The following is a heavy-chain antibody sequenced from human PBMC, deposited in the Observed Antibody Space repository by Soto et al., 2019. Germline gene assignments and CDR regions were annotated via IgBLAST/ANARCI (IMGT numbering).Heavy chain of an antibody. CDR1: GFNFRSYA. CDR3: AKGGGYSGYDLGYYFDY. CDR2: ISGSGGST. V-gene: IGHV3-23*01. Sequence: WGSLRLRCAASGFNFRSYAMSWVRQDPGKGLEWVSAISGSGGSTYYADSVKGRFTISRDNSKNTLYLQMNSLRAEDTAVYYCAKGGGYSGYDLGYYFDYWGQGTLVTVSS. J-gene: IGHJ4*02. D-gene: IGHD5-12*01.